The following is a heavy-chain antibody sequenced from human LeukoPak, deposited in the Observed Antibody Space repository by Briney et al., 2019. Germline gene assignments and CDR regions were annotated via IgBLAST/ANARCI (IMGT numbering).Heavy chain of an antibody. Sequence: PSETLSLTCAVYGGSFSGYYWSWIRQPPGKGLEWIGEINHSGSTNYNPSLKSRVIISVDTSKNQFSLKLSSVTAADTAVYYCAKKDGDFWGQGTLVSVSS. J-gene: IGHJ4*02. V-gene: IGHV4-34*01. CDR1: GGSFSGYY. CDR2: INHSGST. CDR3: AKKDGDF.